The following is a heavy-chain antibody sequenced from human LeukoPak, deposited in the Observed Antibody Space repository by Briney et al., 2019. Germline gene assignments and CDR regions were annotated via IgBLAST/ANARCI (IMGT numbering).Heavy chain of an antibody. CDR1: GGSFSDYY. J-gene: IGHJ3*02. V-gene: IGHV4-34*01. D-gene: IGHD4-17*01. CDR3: ATPKGHDYGDIDAFDI. CDR2: INHSGST. Sequence: SETLSLTCAVYGGSFSDYYWSWIRQPPGKGLEWIGEINHSGSTNYNPSLKSRVTISVDKSKNQFSLKLSSVTAADTAVYYCATPKGHDYGDIDAFDIWGQGTMVTVSS.